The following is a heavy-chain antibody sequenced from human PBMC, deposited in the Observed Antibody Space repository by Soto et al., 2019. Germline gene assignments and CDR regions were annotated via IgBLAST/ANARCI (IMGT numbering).Heavy chain of an antibody. CDR2: IYYSGST. Sequence: PSETLSLTCTVSGGSISSYYWSWIRQPPGKGLEWIGYIYYSGSTNYNPSLKSRVTISVDTSKNQFSLKLSSVTAADTAVYYCAGGPGFYYGGLLYYFEYWGQGTLVTVSS. V-gene: IGHV4-59*01. CDR3: AGGPGFYYGGLLYYFEY. CDR1: GGSISSYY. J-gene: IGHJ4*02. D-gene: IGHD3-10*01.